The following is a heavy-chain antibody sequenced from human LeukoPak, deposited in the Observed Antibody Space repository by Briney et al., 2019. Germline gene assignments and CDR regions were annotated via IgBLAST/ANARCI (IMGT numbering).Heavy chain of an antibody. Sequence: PSETLSLTCTVSGDSIKNYYWSWIRQSPGKGLEWIGYIYHSGNTNYNPSLKSRLTMSIDTSKNQFSLNLDSVTAADTAVYYCARGNYGSGSYYAVDFDCWGQGTLVTVSS. CDR1: GDSIKNYY. J-gene: IGHJ4*02. CDR2: IYHSGNT. D-gene: IGHD3-10*01. V-gene: IGHV4-59*01. CDR3: ARGNYGSGSYYAVDFDC.